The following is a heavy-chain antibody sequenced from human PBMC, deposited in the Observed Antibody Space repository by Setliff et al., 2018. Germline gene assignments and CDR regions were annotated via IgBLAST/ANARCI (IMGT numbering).Heavy chain of an antibody. Sequence: SETLSLTCNVSGGSISSYSYYWGWIRQPPGKGLEWIGNIYYTGITYYNPSLKSRVTISVDTAQNQFSLRLTSVTAADTAIYYCARTGTYRYFDYWGQGALVTVSS. CDR1: GGSISSYSYY. D-gene: IGHD1-1*01. J-gene: IGHJ4*02. CDR2: IYYTGIT. V-gene: IGHV4-39*01. CDR3: ARTGTYRYFDY.